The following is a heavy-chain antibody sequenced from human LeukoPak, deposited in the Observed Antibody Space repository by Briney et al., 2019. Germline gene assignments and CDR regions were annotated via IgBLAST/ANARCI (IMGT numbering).Heavy chain of an antibody. D-gene: IGHD6-19*01. CDR1: GFSFSTYG. Sequence: GRSLRLSCVASGFSFSTYGMHWVRQAPGKGLEWVAVIWFDGNNKYYGDSVKGRFTISRDNSKNTLCLQMNSLRAEDTAVYFCARDPAVAFFDYWGQGTLVSVSS. V-gene: IGHV3-33*01. J-gene: IGHJ4*02. CDR2: IWFDGNNK. CDR3: ARDPAVAFFDY.